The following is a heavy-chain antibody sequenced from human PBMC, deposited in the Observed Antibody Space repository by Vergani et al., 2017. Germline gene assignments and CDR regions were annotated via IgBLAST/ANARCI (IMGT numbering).Heavy chain of an antibody. D-gene: IGHD3-9*01. V-gene: IGHV3-73*01. Sequence: VQLVESGGGLVQPGGSLKLSCAASGFTFSGSAMHWVRQASGKGLEWVGRIRSKANSYATAYAALVKGRFTISRDDSKNTAYLQMNSLRAEDTAVYYCARAMPLPFDWLFNDAFDIWGQGTMVTVSS. CDR3: ARAMPLPFDWLFNDAFDI. CDR2: IRSKANSYAT. CDR1: GFTFSGSA. J-gene: IGHJ3*02.